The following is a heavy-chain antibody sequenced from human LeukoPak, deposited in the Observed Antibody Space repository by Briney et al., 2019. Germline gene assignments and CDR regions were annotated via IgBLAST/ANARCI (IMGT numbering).Heavy chain of an antibody. D-gene: IGHD4-17*01. CDR3: ARFTSYDYGFDY. V-gene: IGHV4-59*01. CDR2: IYYSGST. Sequence: SETLSLTCTVSGGSISSYYWSWIRQPPGKGLEWIGYIYYSGSTNYNPSLKSRVTISVDTSKNQFSLKLSSVTAADTAVYYCARFTSYDYGFDYWGQGTLVTVSS. J-gene: IGHJ4*02. CDR1: GGSISSYY.